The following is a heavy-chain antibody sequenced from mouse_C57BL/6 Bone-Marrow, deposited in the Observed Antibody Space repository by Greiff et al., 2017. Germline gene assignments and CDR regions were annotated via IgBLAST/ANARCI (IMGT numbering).Heavy chain of an antibody. CDR1: GYTFTSYW. V-gene: IGHV1-64*01. CDR3: ARRLRLREY. CDR2: IHPNSGST. J-gene: IGHJ2*01. Sequence: QVQLQQPGAELVKPGASVKLSCKASGYTFTSYWMHWVKQRPGQGLEWIGMIHPNSGSTNYNEKFKSKATLTVDKSSSTDYMQLSSLTSEDYAGYCSARRLRLREYWGQGTTLTVSS. D-gene: IGHD3-2*02.